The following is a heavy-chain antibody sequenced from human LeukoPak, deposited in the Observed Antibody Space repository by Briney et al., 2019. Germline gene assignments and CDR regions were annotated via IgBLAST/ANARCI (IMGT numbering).Heavy chain of an antibody. CDR3: AKGPWSSSWTLWGDY. V-gene: IGHV3-23*01. Sequence: GGSLRLSCAASGFTLSRYAMSWVRQARGKGREWVLALSCSGGSTYYADSVKGRFTISRDKSKISLYLQMNSLRAEDTGVYDCAKGPWSSSWTLWGDYWGQGTLVTVSS. CDR2: LSCSGGST. D-gene: IGHD6-13*01. CDR1: GFTLSRYA. J-gene: IGHJ4*02.